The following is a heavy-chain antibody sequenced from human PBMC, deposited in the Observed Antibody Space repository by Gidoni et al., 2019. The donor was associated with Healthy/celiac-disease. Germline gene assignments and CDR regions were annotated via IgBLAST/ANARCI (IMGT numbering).Heavy chain of an antibody. CDR3: AKSLWELTDRYYYGMDV. Sequence: QVQLVESGGGVVQPGRSLRLSCAASGFTFSSYGMHWVRQAPGKGLEWVAVISYDGSNKYYADSVKGRFTISRDNSKNTLYLQMNSLRAEDTAVYYCAKSLWELTDRYYYGMDVWGQGTTVTVSS. V-gene: IGHV3-30*18. D-gene: IGHD1-26*01. CDR2: ISYDGSNK. CDR1: GFTFSSYG. J-gene: IGHJ6*02.